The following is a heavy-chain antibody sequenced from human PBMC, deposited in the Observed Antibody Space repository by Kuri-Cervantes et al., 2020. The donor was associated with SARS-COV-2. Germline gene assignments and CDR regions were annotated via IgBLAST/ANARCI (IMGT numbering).Heavy chain of an antibody. J-gene: IGHJ4*02. Sequence: GESLKISCAASGFTFSSYGMSWVRQAPGKGLEWVSTISGSGGRTYYADSVKGRFTISRDNSKNSLYLQMNSLRAEDTAVYYCAREWGATGGYFDYWGQGTLVTVSS. CDR2: ISGSGGRT. CDR1: GFTFSSYG. CDR3: AREWGATGGYFDY. D-gene: IGHD1-26*01. V-gene: IGHV3-23*01.